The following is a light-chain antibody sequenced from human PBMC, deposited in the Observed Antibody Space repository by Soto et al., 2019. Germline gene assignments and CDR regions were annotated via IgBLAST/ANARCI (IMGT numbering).Light chain of an antibody. J-gene: IGKJ4*01. V-gene: IGKV1-33*01. CDR1: QDIKNY. CDR3: QQYDNLPLT. Sequence: DIQMTQSPSSLSASVGDRVTITCQASQDIKNYLNWYQQKSGKAPKLLIYDASDLETGVPSRFSGSGSGTDSTLTINSLQTEDTATYYCQQYDNLPLTVGGGTKGDIK. CDR2: DAS.